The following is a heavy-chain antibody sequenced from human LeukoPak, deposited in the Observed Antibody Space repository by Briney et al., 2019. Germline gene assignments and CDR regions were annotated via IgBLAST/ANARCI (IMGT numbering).Heavy chain of an antibody. D-gene: IGHD6-13*01. CDR3: ATTETYSSSW. CDR2: INHSGST. CDR1: GGSFSGYY. Sequence: SETLSLTCAVYGGSFSGYYWSWIRQPPGKGLEWIGEINHSGSTNYNPSLKSRITISVDTSKNQFSPKLSSVTAADTAVYYCATTETYSSSWWGQGTLVTVSS. V-gene: IGHV4-34*01. J-gene: IGHJ4*02.